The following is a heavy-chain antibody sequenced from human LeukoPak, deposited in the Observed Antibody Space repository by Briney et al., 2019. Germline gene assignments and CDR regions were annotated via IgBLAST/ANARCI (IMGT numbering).Heavy chain of an antibody. J-gene: IGHJ4*02. V-gene: IGHV3-7*01. D-gene: IGHD3-3*01. CDR1: GFTFSSYW. CDR2: IKQEGSEK. CDR3: ARTNDFWSGPFDY. Sequence: PGGSLRLSCGASGFTFSSYWMTWVRQAPGKGLEWVANIKQEGSEKYYVDSVKGRFTISRDNAKNSLYLQMNSLRAADTAVYFCARTNDFWSGPFDYWGQGTLVTVSS.